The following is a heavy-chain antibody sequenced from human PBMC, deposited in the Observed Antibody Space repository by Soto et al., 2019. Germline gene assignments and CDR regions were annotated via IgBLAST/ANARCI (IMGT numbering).Heavy chain of an antibody. D-gene: IGHD6-19*01. V-gene: IGHV3-30-3*01. Sequence: GSLRLSCAASGFTFSSYAMHWVRQAPGKGLEWVAVISYDGSNKYYADSVKGRFTISRDNSKNTLYLQMNSLRAEDTAVYYCARDPIAVAGPYYYYGMDVWGQGTTVTVPS. CDR2: ISYDGSNK. CDR1: GFTFSSYA. CDR3: ARDPIAVAGPYYYYGMDV. J-gene: IGHJ6*02.